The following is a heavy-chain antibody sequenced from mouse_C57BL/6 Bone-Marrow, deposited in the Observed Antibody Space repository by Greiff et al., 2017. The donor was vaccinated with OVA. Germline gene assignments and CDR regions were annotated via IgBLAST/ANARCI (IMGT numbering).Heavy chain of an antibody. CDR1: GFTFSSYG. D-gene: IGHD4-1*01. CDR2: LRSGGSYT. J-gene: IGHJ2*01. Sequence: EVMLVESGGDLVKPGGSLKLSCAASGFTFSSYGMSWVRPTPDKRLEWVATLRSGGSYTYYPDRVKGRFTISRDNAKNHLYLQMSSLKSEDTAMYYCARLGGYWGQGTTLTVSS. V-gene: IGHV5-6*01. CDR3: ARLGGY.